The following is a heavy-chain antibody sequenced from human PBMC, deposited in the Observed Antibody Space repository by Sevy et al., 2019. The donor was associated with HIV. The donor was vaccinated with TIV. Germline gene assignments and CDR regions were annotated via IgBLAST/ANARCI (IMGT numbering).Heavy chain of an antibody. CDR2: FDPEDGET. D-gene: IGHD1-26*01. Sequence: ASVKVSCKVSGYILTELSMHWVRQAPGKGLEWMGGFDPEDGETIYAQKFQGRVTMTEDTSTDTAYMELSSLRSEDTAVYYCATGAVVGATGWFDPWGQGTLVTVSS. CDR3: ATGAVVGATGWFDP. J-gene: IGHJ5*02. V-gene: IGHV1-24*01. CDR1: GYILTELS.